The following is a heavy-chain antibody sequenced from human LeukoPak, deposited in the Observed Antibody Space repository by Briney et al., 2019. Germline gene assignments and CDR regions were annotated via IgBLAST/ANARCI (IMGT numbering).Heavy chain of an antibody. D-gene: IGHD5-18*01. Sequence: ASETLSLTCAVYGGSFSGYYWSWLRQPPGKGLEWIGEINHSGSTNYNPSLKSRVTISVDMSKNQFSLKLSSVTAADTAVYYCATHGYSYGKYYYYYGMDVWGQGTTVTVSS. J-gene: IGHJ6*02. CDR3: ATHGYSYGKYYYYYGMDV. CDR1: GGSFSGYY. V-gene: IGHV4-34*01. CDR2: INHSGST.